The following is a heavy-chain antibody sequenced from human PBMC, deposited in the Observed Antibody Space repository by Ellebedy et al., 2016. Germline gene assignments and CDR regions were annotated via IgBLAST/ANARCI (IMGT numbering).Heavy chain of an antibody. CDR1: GFIVSNKY. CDR3: AGDSRGKAAAGTSLHY. D-gene: IGHD6-13*01. Sequence: GGSLRLSCAASGFIVSNKYMGWVRQAPGKGLEWVSIIYTGGSTYYVDSVKGRFTISRDNSRNTLNLQMNSLRAEDTAVYFCAGDSRGKAAAGTSLHYWGQGTLVTVSS. V-gene: IGHV3-53*01. CDR2: IYTGGST. J-gene: IGHJ4*02.